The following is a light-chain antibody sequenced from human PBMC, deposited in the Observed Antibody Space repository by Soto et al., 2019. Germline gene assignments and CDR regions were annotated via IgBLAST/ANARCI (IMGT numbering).Light chain of an antibody. Sequence: QSALTQPASVSGSPGQSITISCTGISSDIGNYVSWYQHHPGKAPKLMIYEVNNRPSGVSNRFPGSKSGNTASLTISGLQGEDEDDYYCSTYPSTKWVSGGGTKLTVL. V-gene: IGLV2-14*01. J-gene: IGLJ3*02. CDR1: SSDIGNY. CDR3: STYPSTKWV. CDR2: EVN.